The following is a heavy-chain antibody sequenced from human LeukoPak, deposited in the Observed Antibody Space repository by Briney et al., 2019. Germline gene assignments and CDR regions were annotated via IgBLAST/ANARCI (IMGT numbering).Heavy chain of an antibody. CDR3: ASGGDPQWLVHGEY. Sequence: PGGSLRLSCAASGSSVSSNYMIWVRQAPGKGLEWVSVLYSAGSTYFADSVKGRFTISRDNSKNTLYLQMNSLKPEDTAVYYCASGGDPQWLVHGEYWGQGTLVTVSS. D-gene: IGHD6-19*01. V-gene: IGHV3-53*01. CDR1: GSSVSSNY. J-gene: IGHJ4*02. CDR2: LYSAGST.